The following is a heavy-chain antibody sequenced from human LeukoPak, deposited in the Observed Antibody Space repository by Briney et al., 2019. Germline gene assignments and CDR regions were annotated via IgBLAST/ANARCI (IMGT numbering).Heavy chain of an antibody. CDR1: GGPISSGSYY. V-gene: IGHV4-61*02. D-gene: IGHD5-12*01. CDR2: IYTSGST. J-gene: IGHJ4*02. CDR3: AGGYSGYEGDY. Sequence: SETLSLTCTVSGGPISSGSYYWSWIRQPAGKGLEWIGRIYTSGSTNYNPSLKSRVTISVDTSKNQFSLKLSSVTAADTAVYYCAGGYSGYEGDYWGQGTLVTVSS.